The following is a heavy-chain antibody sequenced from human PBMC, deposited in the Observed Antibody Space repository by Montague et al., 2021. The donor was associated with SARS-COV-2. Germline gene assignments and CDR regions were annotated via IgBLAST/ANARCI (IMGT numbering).Heavy chain of an antibody. V-gene: IGHV4-39*01. Sequence: SETLSLTCTVSSGSITRDYYCGSLRQPPGERLAGVGNNYYRGTNFINPFLESRVTISVDASKNQFSRNLTSVTAADTAVYYCARPLVRGVPKAFDIWGQGVLVIVSA. D-gene: IGHD3-10*01. CDR3: ARPLVRGVPKAFDI. CDR1: SGSITRDYY. CDR2: NYYRGTN. J-gene: IGHJ3*02.